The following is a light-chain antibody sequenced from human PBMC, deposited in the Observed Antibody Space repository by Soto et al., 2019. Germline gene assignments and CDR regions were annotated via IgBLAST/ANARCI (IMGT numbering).Light chain of an antibody. CDR3: QQYGISPRT. Sequence: EIVLTQSPGTLSLSPGERATLSCRARQSVSSSYLAWYQQKPGQAPRLLIYDASSRATGIPDRFSCSGSGTDFTLTISRLEPEDFAVYYCQQYGISPRTFGQGTKVEIK. J-gene: IGKJ1*01. V-gene: IGKV3-20*01. CDR1: QSVSSSY. CDR2: DAS.